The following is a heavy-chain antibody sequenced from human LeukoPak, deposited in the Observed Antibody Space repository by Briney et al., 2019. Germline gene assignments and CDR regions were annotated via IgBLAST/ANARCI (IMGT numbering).Heavy chain of an antibody. CDR1: GASMSRYF. CDR3: ARGRLLRNNWFDP. D-gene: IGHD3-22*01. V-gene: IGHV4-59*01. Sequence: SETLSLTCSVSGASMSRYFWSWIRQPPGKGLEWIGYMYYSGSTNYNPSLKSRVTISVDTSKNQFSLKLSSVTAADTAVYYCARGRLLRNNWFDPWGQGTLVTVSS. J-gene: IGHJ5*02. CDR2: MYYSGST.